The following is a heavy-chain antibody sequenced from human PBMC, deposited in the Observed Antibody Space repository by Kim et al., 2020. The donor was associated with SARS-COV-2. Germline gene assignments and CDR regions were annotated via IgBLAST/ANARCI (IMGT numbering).Heavy chain of an antibody. D-gene: IGHD3-10*01. CDR2: T. J-gene: IGHJ4*02. CDR3: ARQRYRGVLDY. V-gene: IGHV4-39*01. Sequence: TCYTPSLKSRVTISVDTSKNQFSLKLSSVTAADTAVYYCARQRYRGVLDYWGQGTLVTVSS.